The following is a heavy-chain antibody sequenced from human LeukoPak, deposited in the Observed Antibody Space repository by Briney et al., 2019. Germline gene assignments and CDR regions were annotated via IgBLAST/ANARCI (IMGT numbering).Heavy chain of an antibody. CDR3: ARHSDDGSGYYFHYFDY. D-gene: IGHD3-22*01. J-gene: IGHJ4*02. Sequence: SETLSLTCTVSGGSISSYYWGWIRQPRGKGLEWIGIIHYIGSTYYNPSLKSRVTISVDTSKIQFSLKVSSVTAADTAVYYCARHSDDGSGYYFHYFDYWGQGTLVTVSS. CDR1: GGSISSYY. CDR2: IHYIGST. V-gene: IGHV4-39*01.